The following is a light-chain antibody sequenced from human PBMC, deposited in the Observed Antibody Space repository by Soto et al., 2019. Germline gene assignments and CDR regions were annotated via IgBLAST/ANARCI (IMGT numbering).Light chain of an antibody. V-gene: IGLV1-47*01. CDR2: RNN. CDR1: SSNIGDNY. Sequence: QSVLPQPPSGTGIPGQKVTISCSGSSSNIGDNYVYWHQQLPGTAPKLLIYRNNQRPSGVPDRFSGSKSGTSASLAISGLRSEDEADYYCAAWDDSLSGYVFGPGTKVTVL. CDR3: AAWDDSLSGYV. J-gene: IGLJ1*01.